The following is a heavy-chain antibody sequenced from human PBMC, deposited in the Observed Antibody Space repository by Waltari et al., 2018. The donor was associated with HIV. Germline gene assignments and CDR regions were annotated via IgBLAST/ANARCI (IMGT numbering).Heavy chain of an antibody. CDR3: ARRTYDATFDV. CDR1: GGSFSGYS. Sequence: QVQLQQWGAGLLKPSETLSLTCDVSGGSFSGYSWSWIRQPPGKGLEWIGGINHSGSTNYTPSLDNRVTISADTSKKRFSLRLTSVTAADSAIYYCARRTYDATFDVWGLGTVVTVSS. V-gene: IGHV4-34*01. J-gene: IGHJ3*01. D-gene: IGHD3-3*01. CDR2: INHSGST.